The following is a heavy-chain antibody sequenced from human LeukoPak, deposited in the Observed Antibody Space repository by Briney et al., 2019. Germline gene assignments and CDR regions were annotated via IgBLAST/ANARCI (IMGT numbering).Heavy chain of an antibody. V-gene: IGHV4-34*01. CDR2: INHSGST. Sequence: PSETLSLTCAVYGGSFSGYYWSWIRQPPGKGLEWIREINHSGSTNYNPSLKSRVTISVDTSKNQFSLKLSSVTAADTAVYYCARGHSYYDYVWGSYRYGYMGDYWGQGTLVTVSS. J-gene: IGHJ4*02. D-gene: IGHD3-16*02. CDR1: GGSFSGYY. CDR3: ARGHSYYDYVWGSYRYGYMGDY.